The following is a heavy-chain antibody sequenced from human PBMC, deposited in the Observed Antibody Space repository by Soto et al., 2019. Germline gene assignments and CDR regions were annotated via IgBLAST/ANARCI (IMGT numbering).Heavy chain of an antibody. Sequence: SETLSLTCTFSGGSISSSSYYWGWIRQPPGKGLEWIGSIYYSGSTYYNPSLKSRVTISVDTSKNQFSLNLSSVTAADTAVYYCARHLPYCGGDCYSLDYWGQGTLVTVSS. CDR3: ARHLPYCGGDCYSLDY. CDR1: GGSISSSSYY. CDR2: IYYSGST. D-gene: IGHD2-21*02. V-gene: IGHV4-39*01. J-gene: IGHJ4*02.